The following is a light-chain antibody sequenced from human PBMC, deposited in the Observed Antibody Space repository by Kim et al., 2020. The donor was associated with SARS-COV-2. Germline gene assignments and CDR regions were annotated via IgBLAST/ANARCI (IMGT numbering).Light chain of an antibody. V-gene: IGKV3-20*01. CDR1: QNVSPPS. CDR3: HHYGSSPPT. J-gene: IGKJ2*01. CDR2: GAS. Sequence: LAPGERATLSCRASQNVSPPSVAWYQQTPGQAPRLVIYGASSRATGIPDRFSGSGSGTDFTLTISRLEPEDFAVYHCHHYGSSPPTFGQGTKLEI.